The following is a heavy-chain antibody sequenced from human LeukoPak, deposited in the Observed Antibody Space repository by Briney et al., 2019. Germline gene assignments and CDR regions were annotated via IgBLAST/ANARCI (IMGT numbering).Heavy chain of an antibody. J-gene: IGHJ6*02. D-gene: IGHD1-26*01. CDR1: GFTFRSYA. V-gene: IGHV3-64D*06. CDR3: VEGEGYGMDV. Sequence: GGSLRLSCSASGFTFRSYAMHWVRQAPGKGLEYVSGISSNGGTTYYADSVKGRFTISRDNSKNTLYLQMSSLRAEDTAMYYCVEGEGYGMDVWGQGTTVTVSS. CDR2: ISSNGGTT.